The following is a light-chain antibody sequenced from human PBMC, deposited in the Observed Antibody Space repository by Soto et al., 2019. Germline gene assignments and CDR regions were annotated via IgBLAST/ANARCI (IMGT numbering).Light chain of an antibody. CDR2: DAS. CDR1: QSVSSN. J-gene: IGKJ5*01. CDR3: KQSGNGIT. Sequence: EIVLTQSPATLSLSPGERATLSCRARQSVSSNLAGYQQKSGQTPRLLIYDASNRATGIPARFSGSGSGTDFTLTISSLEPEDFAVYFWKQSGNGITFGQGTRLEIK. V-gene: IGKV3-11*01.